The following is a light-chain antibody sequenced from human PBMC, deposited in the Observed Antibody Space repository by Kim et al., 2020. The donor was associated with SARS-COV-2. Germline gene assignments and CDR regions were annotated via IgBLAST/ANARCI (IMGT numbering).Light chain of an antibody. CDR1: NKNVGNLG. CDR2: RNN. CDR3: SAWDSSLRAVV. Sequence: QAWLTQPPSGSKVLRQTATLTCTGNNKNVGNLGATWLQQHQGHPPRLLSDRNNNRPSGISERFSASRSGNTASLTITGLQPEDEADYYCSAWDSSLRAVVFGGGTKLTVL. V-gene: IGLV10-54*04. J-gene: IGLJ2*01.